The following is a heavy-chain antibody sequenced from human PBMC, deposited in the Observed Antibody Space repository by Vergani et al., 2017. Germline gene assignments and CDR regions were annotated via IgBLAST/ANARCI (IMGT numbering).Heavy chain of an antibody. J-gene: IGHJ6*02. CDR1: GFTFSSYG. V-gene: IGHV3-33*06. D-gene: IGHD3-9*01. CDR3: AKCGPSSYYDILTGYATVCYYGMDV. CDR2: IWYDGSNK. Sequence: QVQLVESGGGVVQPGRSLRLSCAASGFTFSSYGMHWVRQAPGKGLEWVAVIWYDGSNKYYADSVKGRFTISRDNSKNTLYLQMNSLRAEDTAVYYCAKCGPSSYYDILTGYATVCYYGMDVWGQGTTVTVSS.